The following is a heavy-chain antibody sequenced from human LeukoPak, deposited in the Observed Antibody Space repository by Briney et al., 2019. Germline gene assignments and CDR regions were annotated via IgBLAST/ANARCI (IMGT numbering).Heavy chain of an antibody. CDR2: IYYSGST. J-gene: IGHJ4*02. Sequence: SETLSLTCTVSGGSISSGDYYWSWIRQPPGKGLEWIGYIYYSGSTYYNPSLKSRVTISVDTSKNQFSLKLSSVTAADTAVYYCARSPNYYGSGDPFDYWGQGTLVTVSS. D-gene: IGHD3-10*01. CDR3: ARSPNYYGSGDPFDY. CDR1: GGSISSGDYY. V-gene: IGHV4-30-4*01.